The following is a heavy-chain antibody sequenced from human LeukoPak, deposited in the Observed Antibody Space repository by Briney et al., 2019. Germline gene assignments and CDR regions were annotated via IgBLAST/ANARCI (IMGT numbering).Heavy chain of an antibody. CDR3: ARGSTFDI. J-gene: IGHJ3*02. V-gene: IGHV3-23*01. Sequence: PGGSLRLSCAASGFTFSSYAMNWVRQAPGKGLEWVSAMSGSGGSTYYADSVKGRFTISRDIPKNTLYLQMNSLRAEDTAVYYCARGSTFDIWGQGTVVTVSS. CDR1: GFTFSSYA. CDR2: MSGSGGST.